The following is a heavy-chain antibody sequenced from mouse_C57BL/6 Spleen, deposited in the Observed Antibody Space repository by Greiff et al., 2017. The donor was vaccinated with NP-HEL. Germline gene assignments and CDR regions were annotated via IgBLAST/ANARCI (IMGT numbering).Heavy chain of an antibody. Sequence: VQLKESGPGLVKPSQSLSLTCSVTGYSITSGYYWNWTRQFPGNKLEWMGYISYDGSNNYNPSLKNRISITRDTSKNQFFLKLNSVTTEDTATYYCARGYDYDYAMDYWGQGTSVTVSS. J-gene: IGHJ4*01. V-gene: IGHV3-6*01. D-gene: IGHD2-4*01. CDR2: ISYDGSN. CDR1: GYSITSGYY. CDR3: ARGYDYDYAMDY.